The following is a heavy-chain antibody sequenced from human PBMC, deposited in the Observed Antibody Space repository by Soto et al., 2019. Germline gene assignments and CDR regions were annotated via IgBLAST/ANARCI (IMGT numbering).Heavy chain of an antibody. CDR3: ARVGPRPKRITIYGVAFNWYDP. Sequence: GGSLRLSCAASGFTFSTYSMTWVRQARGKGLEWVSYISSSGNTMSYAGSVKGRFTISRDNAQNSLHLQMNSLRAEDTAVYYCARVGPRPKRITIYGVAFNWYDPWGQGTLVTVSS. CDR1: GFTFSTYS. J-gene: IGHJ5*02. V-gene: IGHV3-48*01. D-gene: IGHD3-3*01. CDR2: ISSSGNTM.